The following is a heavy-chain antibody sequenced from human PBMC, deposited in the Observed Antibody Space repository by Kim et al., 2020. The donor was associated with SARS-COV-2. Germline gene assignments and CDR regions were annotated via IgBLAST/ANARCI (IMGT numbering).Heavy chain of an antibody. Sequence: GGSLRLSCAASGFTFSSYGMHWVRQAPGKGLEWVAVISYDGSNKYYADSVKGRFTISRDNSKNTLYLQMNSLRAEDTAVYYCAKDSSNSWYGAFDYWGQGTLVTVSS. J-gene: IGHJ4*02. CDR1: GFTFSSYG. V-gene: IGHV3-30*18. CDR2: ISYDGSNK. CDR3: AKDSSNSWYGAFDY. D-gene: IGHD6-13*01.